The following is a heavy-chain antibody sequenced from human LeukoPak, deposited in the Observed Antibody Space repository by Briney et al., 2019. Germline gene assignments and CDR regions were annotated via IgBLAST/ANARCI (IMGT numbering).Heavy chain of an antibody. CDR2: ITSSGDAT. V-gene: IGHV3-23*01. Sequence: GGSLRVSCAASGFTFNIYSMIWVRQAPGKGLEWVSSITSSGDATFYADSVKDRFTISRDNSKNTLYLQMSRLRAEDTAVYYCAKDRPNYHESNGHYYRPNGDYWGQGTLVTVSS. D-gene: IGHD3-22*01. CDR3: AKDRPNYHESNGHYYRPNGDY. J-gene: IGHJ4*02. CDR1: GFTFNIYS.